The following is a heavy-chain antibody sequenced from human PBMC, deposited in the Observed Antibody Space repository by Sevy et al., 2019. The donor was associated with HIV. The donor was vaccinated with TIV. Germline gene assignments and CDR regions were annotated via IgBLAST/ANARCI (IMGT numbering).Heavy chain of an antibody. D-gene: IGHD4-17*01. Sequence: GGSLRLSCAASGFTFKNFGMHWVRQAPGKGLEWVTFIRYDGRTKYYADSVRGRFTISRDNSKRTLYLQMNSLRPADTAVYYCVKGPHPAVTTSYGMDVWGQGTTVTVSS. CDR2: IRYDGRTK. CDR1: GFTFKNFG. V-gene: IGHV3-30*02. J-gene: IGHJ6*02. CDR3: VKGPHPAVTTSYGMDV.